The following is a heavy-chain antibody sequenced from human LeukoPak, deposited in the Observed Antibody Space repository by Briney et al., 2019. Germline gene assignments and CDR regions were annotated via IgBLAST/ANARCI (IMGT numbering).Heavy chain of an antibody. CDR2: ISVSGGST. CDR1: GFTFASYA. V-gene: IGHV3-23*01. D-gene: IGHD2-2*01. J-gene: IGHJ3*02. CDR3: AKVGSSTFRDAFDI. Sequence: GGSLRLSCAASGFTFASYAMNWVRQAPGKGLEWVSAISVSGGSTYYADSVKGRFTISRDNSQNTLYLQMNNLRAEDTAVYYCAKVGSSTFRDAFDIWGQGTMVTVSS.